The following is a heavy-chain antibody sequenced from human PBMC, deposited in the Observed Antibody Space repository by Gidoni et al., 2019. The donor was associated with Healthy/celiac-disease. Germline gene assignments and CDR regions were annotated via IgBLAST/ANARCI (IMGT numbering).Heavy chain of an antibody. CDR1: GFTFSSYA. V-gene: IGHV3-23*01. CDR2: ISGSGGST. CDR3: AKGTLAVAGPGY. Sequence: EVQLLESGGGLVQPGGSLRLSCAASGFTFSSYAMSGVRQAPGKGREWVSDISGSGGSTYYADSVKGRFTISRDNSKNTLYLQMNSLRAEDTAVYYCAKGTLAVAGPGYWGQGTLVTVSS. J-gene: IGHJ4*02. D-gene: IGHD6-19*01.